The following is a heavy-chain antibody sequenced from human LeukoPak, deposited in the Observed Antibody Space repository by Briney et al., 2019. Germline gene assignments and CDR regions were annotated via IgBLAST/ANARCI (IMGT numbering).Heavy chain of an antibody. J-gene: IGHJ4*02. CDR1: GVSFYESA. CDR3: FRYEETWGRFGDS. V-gene: IGHV3-73*01. Sequence: GGSLRLSCAVSGVSFYESALHWVRQAPGKGLEWLGRIKSKLFNSETAYVESAKGRFTIYKGDSKNMAFLAMNNLKTDDTALYYCFRYEETWGRFGDSWGQGALVTVSS. D-gene: IGHD3-16*01. CDR2: IKSKLFNSET.